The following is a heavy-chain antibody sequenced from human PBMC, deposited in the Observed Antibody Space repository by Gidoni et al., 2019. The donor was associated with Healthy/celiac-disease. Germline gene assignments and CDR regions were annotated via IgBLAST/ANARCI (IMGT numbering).Heavy chain of an antibody. D-gene: IGHD2-2*01. CDR1: GFTFSNAW. CDR2: ITSKTDGGTT. J-gene: IGHJ4*02. Sequence: EVQLVESGGGLVKPGGSLRLSCAASGFTFSNAWLSWVRQAPGKGLEWVGRITSKTDGGTTDYAAPVKGRFTISRDDSKNTLYLQMNSLKTEDTAVYYCTPGLELYCSSTSCYRPPTGYYFDYWGQGTLVTVSS. CDR3: TPGLELYCSSTSCYRPPTGYYFDY. V-gene: IGHV3-15*01.